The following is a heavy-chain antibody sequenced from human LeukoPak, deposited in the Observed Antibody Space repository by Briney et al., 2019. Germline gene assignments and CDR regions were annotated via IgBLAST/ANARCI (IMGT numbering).Heavy chain of an antibody. Sequence: PGGSLRLSCAASGFTFSDYYMRWIRQAPGKGLVWVSYISSSGSTIYYADSVKGRFTISRDNAKNSLYLQMNSLRAEDTAVYYCARDRKIAAAGTWEYFQHWGQGTLVTVSS. CDR1: GFTFSDYY. V-gene: IGHV3-11*04. CDR3: ARDRKIAAAGTWEYFQH. J-gene: IGHJ1*01. CDR2: ISSSGSTI. D-gene: IGHD6-13*01.